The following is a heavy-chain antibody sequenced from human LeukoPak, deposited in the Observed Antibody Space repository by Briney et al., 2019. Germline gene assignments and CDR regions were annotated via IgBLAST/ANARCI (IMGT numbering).Heavy chain of an antibody. Sequence: AGGSLRLSCAASGFTFSSYAMHWVRQAPGKGLEWVAVISYDGSNKYYADSVKGRFTISRDNSKNTLYLQMNSLRAEDTAVYYCAKDWQRASYYDYWGQGTLVTVSS. CDR3: AKDWQRASYYDY. CDR2: ISYDGSNK. V-gene: IGHV3-30-3*01. CDR1: GFTFSSYA. J-gene: IGHJ4*02.